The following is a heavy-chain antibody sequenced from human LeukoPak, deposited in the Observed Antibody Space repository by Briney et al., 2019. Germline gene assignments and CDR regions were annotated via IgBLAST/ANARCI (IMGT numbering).Heavy chain of an antibody. V-gene: IGHV4-61*10. CDR2: IYYSGST. CDR1: GGSISSDNYS. J-gene: IGHJ5*02. CDR3: ARYRGEPNWFDP. Sequence: SETLSLTCTVSGGSISSDNYSWSWIRQPAGKGLEWIGYIYYSGSTNYNPSLKSRVTISVDTSKNQFSLKLSSVTAADTAVYYCARYRGEPNWFDPWGQGTLVTVSS. D-gene: IGHD1-26*01.